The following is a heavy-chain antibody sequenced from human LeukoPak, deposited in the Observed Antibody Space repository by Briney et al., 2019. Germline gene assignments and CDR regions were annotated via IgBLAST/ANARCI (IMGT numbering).Heavy chain of an antibody. CDR1: GGSISSYY. CDR2: IYYSGST. CDR3: ARALYSSSWYGGYYYYYMDV. D-gene: IGHD6-13*01. V-gene: IGHV4-59*01. J-gene: IGHJ6*03. Sequence: PSKNLSLTCTVSGGSISSYYWSWIRQPPGKGLEWIGYIYYSGSTNYNPSLKSRVTISVDTSKNQFSLKLSSVTAADTAVYYCARALYSSSWYGGYYYYYMDVWGKGTTVTVSS.